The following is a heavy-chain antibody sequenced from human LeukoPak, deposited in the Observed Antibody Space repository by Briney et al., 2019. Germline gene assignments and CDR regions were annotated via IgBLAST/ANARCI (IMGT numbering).Heavy chain of an antibody. CDR2: IYYSGST. Sequence: SETLSLTCTVSGGSISSYYWSWIRQPPGKGLEWIGYIYYSGSTNYNPSLKSRATISVDTSKNQFSLKLSSVTAADTAVYYCARSHGSGSYYDNWFDPWGQGTLVTVSS. D-gene: IGHD3-10*01. J-gene: IGHJ5*02. V-gene: IGHV4-59*01. CDR3: ARSHGSGSYYDNWFDP. CDR1: GGSISSYY.